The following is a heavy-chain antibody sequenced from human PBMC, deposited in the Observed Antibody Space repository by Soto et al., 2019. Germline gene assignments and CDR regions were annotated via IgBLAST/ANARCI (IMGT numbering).Heavy chain of an antibody. CDR2: ISHDGSTK. V-gene: IGHV3-30*18. J-gene: IGHJ2*01. CDR3: AKPFQRSGYYYDFWYFDV. CDR1: GLTFSSYG. Sequence: QVQLVESGGGVVQPGRSLRLSCAASGLTFSSYGMHWVRQAPGKGLEWVAVISHDGSTKYYADSVRGRFTISRDNSKSTLYLEMDSLRPEDRALYYCAKPFQRSGYYYDFWYFDVWGRGTLVTVSS. D-gene: IGHD3-22*01.